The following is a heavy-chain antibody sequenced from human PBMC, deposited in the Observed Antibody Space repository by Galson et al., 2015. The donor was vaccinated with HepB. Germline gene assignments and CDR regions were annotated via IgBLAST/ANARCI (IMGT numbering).Heavy chain of an antibody. CDR3: TGRGTDY. J-gene: IGHJ4*02. V-gene: IGHV3-15*01. D-gene: IGHD1-26*01. Sequence: SLRLSCAASGFTFSSAWMSWVRQAPGKGLEWAGRIKSKTDGGTTDYAAPVKGRFTISRDDSKNTLYLQMNSLKTEDTAVYYCTGRGTDYWGQGTLVTVSS. CDR2: IKSKTDGGTT. CDR1: GFTFSSAW.